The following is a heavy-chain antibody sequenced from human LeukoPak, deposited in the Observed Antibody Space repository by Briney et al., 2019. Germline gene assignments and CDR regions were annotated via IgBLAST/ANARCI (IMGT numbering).Heavy chain of an antibody. V-gene: IGHV3-23*01. D-gene: IGHD3-10*01. Sequence: GGSLRLSCAASGFTFTTFAMNWVRQAPGKGPEWVSGISGSGESTYYADSVKGRFTISRDNSKNTVFLQMNSLRAADTAVYSCARGKRGVYYYYGMDVWGQGTTVTVSS. CDR2: ISGSGEST. J-gene: IGHJ6*02. CDR1: GFTFTTFA. CDR3: ARGKRGVYYYYGMDV.